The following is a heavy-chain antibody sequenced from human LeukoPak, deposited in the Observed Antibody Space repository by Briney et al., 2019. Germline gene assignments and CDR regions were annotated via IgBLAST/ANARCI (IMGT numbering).Heavy chain of an antibody. CDR1: GFTFSSYG. CDR2: IWYDGSNK. D-gene: IGHD3-10*02. Sequence: GGSLRLSCAASGFTFSSYGMHWVRQAPGKGLEWVAVIWYDGSNKYYADSVKGRFTISRDNSKNTLYLQMNSLRAEDTAMYYCAKAPYFRGGMDVWGQGTTATVSS. CDR3: AKAPYFRGGMDV. V-gene: IGHV3-30*02. J-gene: IGHJ6*02.